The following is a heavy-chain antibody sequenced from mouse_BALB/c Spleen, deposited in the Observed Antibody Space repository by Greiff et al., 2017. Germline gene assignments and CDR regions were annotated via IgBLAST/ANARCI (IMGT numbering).Heavy chain of an antibody. CDR3: TTATSYAMDY. D-gene: IGHD1-2*01. J-gene: IGHJ4*01. CDR1: GFNIKDYY. CDR2: IDPENGDT. Sequence: VQLQQSGAELVRSGASVKLSCTASGFNIKDYYMHWVKQRPEQGLEWIGWIDPENGDTEYAPKFQGKATMTADTSSNTAYLQLSSLTSEDTAVYYCTTATSYAMDYWGQGTSVTVSS. V-gene: IGHV14-4*02.